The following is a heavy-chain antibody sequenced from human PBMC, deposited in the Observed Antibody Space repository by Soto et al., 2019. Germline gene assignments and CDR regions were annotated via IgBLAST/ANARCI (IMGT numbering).Heavy chain of an antibody. CDR3: ARRYGPGFEY. D-gene: IGHD4-17*01. CDR2: IYYSGST. CDR1: GGSISSYY. Sequence: SETLSHTCTVSGGSISSYYWSWIRQPPGKGLEWIGYIYYSGSTNYNPSLKSRVTISVDTSKNQFSLKLSSVTAADTAVYYCARRYGPGFEYWGQGTLVTVSS. V-gene: IGHV4-59*08. J-gene: IGHJ4*02.